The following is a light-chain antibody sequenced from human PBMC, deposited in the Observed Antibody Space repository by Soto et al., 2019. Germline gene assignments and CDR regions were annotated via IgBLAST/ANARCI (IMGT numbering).Light chain of an antibody. CDR1: QSISIN. CDR3: QQYHNWYT. Sequence: EIGMTQSPATLSVSPGERATLSCRASQSISINLAWFQQKPGQGPRLLMYGASTRATGIPARFSGSGSATEFTLTISSLQSEDFAVYYCQQYHNWYTFGQGTKLEIK. V-gene: IGKV3-15*01. J-gene: IGKJ2*01. CDR2: GAS.